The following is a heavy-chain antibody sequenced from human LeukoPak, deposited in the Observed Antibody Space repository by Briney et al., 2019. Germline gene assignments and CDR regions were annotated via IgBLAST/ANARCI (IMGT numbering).Heavy chain of an antibody. Sequence: PSETLSLTCTVSGGSITNYYWSWIRQPPGKALEWIGYIYYGGSTNYNPSLKSRVTISVDTSKNQFSLKLSSVTDADTAVYYCARKPIAAPDDWGRGTQVTVAS. V-gene: IGHV4-59*01. CDR1: GGSITNYY. D-gene: IGHD6-13*01. CDR3: ARKPIAAPDD. CDR2: IYYGGST. J-gene: IGHJ4*02.